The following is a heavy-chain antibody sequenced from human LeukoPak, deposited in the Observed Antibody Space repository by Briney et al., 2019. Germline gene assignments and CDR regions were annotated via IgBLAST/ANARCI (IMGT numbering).Heavy chain of an antibody. CDR2: IYYSGST. Sequence: SETLSLTCIVSGGSISSYYWSWIRQPPGKGLEWIGYIYYSGSTNYNPSLKSRVTISVDTSKNQFSLKLSSVTAADTAVYYCARGPYNWNDGGAFDIWGQGTMVTVSS. CDR1: GGSISSYY. CDR3: ARGPYNWNDGGAFDI. J-gene: IGHJ3*02. D-gene: IGHD1-20*01. V-gene: IGHV4-59*01.